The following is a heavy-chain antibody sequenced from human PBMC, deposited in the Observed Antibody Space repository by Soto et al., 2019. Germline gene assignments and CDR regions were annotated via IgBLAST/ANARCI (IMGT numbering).Heavy chain of an antibody. J-gene: IGHJ4*02. CDR2: IDHSGST. Sequence: QVQLQESGPGLVKPSVTLSLTCAVSGDSFSSSNWWHWVRQSPGKGLEWIEEIDHSGSTNYNPSLKSRVTISIDKSHNQFSLRLSSVTAADMAMYYCARDQGHGFDSWGQGTLVTVSS. CDR1: GDSFSSSNW. CDR3: ARDQGHGFDS. V-gene: IGHV4-4*02.